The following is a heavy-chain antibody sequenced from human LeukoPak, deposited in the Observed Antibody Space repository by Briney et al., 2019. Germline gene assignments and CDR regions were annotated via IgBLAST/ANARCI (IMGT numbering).Heavy chain of an antibody. CDR1: GGSISSSSYY. CDR2: IYYSGST. CDR3: ASLGEWLLPSDAFDI. Sequence: PSETLSLTCTVSGGSISSSSYYWGWIRQPPGKGLEWIGSIYYSGSTYYNPSLKSRVTISVDKSKNQFSLKLSSVTAADTAVYYCASLGEWLLPSDAFDIWGQGTMVTVSS. J-gene: IGHJ3*02. D-gene: IGHD3-3*01. V-gene: IGHV4-39*07.